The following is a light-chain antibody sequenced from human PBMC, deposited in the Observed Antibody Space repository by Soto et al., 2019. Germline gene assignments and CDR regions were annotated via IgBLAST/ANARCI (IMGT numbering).Light chain of an antibody. CDR1: QGISTW. CDR3: QQANSFTIS. J-gene: IGKJ5*01. Sequence: IQITQSPSSVSASVGDRVTITFRASQGISTWLAWYQQKPGKAPNMLXYGASSLQSGVPSRFSGSRSGTDFTLTISNLKHEDFATYYCQQANSFTISFGQGTRLEIK. V-gene: IGKV1D-12*01. CDR2: GAS.